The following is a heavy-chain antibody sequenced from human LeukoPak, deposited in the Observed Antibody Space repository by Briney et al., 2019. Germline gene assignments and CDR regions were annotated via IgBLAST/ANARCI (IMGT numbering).Heavy chain of an antibody. Sequence: KPSETLSLTCTVSGGSISSYYWSWIRQPAGKGLEWIGRIYTSGSTNYNPSLKSRVTISVDTSKNQFSLKLSSVTAADTAVYYCASSIDTRSLVDYWGQGTLVTVSS. J-gene: IGHJ4*02. CDR3: ASSIDTRSLVDY. CDR2: IYTSGST. V-gene: IGHV4-4*07. D-gene: IGHD6-6*01. CDR1: GGSISSYY.